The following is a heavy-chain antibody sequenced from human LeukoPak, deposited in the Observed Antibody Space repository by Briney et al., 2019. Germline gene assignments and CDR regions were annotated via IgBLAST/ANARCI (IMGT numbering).Heavy chain of an antibody. D-gene: IGHD3-10*01. CDR2: ISGSGGTS. Sequence: SLRLSCAAARFTLTIYAMSWVRQAPGKGLEWVSSISGSGGTSDYADSVKGRFTIPRDSAKNMLFLQMNRLRAEDTAVYYCAKSPYFYNSGRSVDVWGKGTTVTVSS. CDR1: RFTLTIYA. V-gene: IGHV3-23*01. CDR3: AKSPYFYNSGRSVDV. J-gene: IGHJ6*04.